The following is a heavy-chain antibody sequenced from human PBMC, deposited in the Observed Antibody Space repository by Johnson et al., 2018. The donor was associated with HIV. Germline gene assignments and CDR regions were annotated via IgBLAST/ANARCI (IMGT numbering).Heavy chain of an antibody. J-gene: IGHJ3*02. Sequence: VQLVESGGGVVQRGGSLRVSCAASGFTFSSYGLSWVRQAPGKGLEWVSGISWNSGSIGYADYVKGRFPISRDNAKNSLYLQMNSLRAEDTALYYCAKDIKFDYGDQMSDAFDIWGQGTMVTVSS. CDR2: ISWNSGSI. CDR3: AKDIKFDYGDQMSDAFDI. D-gene: IGHD4-17*01. CDR1: GFTFSSYG. V-gene: IGHV3-9*01.